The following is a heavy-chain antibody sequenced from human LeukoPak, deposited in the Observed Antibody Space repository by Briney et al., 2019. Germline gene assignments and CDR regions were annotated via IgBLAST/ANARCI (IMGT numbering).Heavy chain of an antibody. CDR3: ARDFTYYDFWSGEGAFDI. CDR2: INPNSGGT. J-gene: IGHJ3*02. CDR1: GYTFTSYY. V-gene: IGHV1-2*02. D-gene: IGHD3-3*01. Sequence: ASVKVSCKASGYTFTSYYMHWVRQAPGQGLEWMGWINPNSGGTNYAQKFQGRVTMTRDTSISTAYMELSRLRSDDTAVYYCARDFTYYDFWSGEGAFDIWGQGTMVTVSS.